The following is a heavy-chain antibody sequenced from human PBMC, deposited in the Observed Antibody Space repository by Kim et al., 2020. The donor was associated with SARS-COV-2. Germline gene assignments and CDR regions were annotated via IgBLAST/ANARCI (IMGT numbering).Heavy chain of an antibody. CDR1: GFTFSSYW. Sequence: GGSLRLSCAASGFTFSSYWMSWVRQAPGKGLEWVANIKQDGSEKYYVDSVKGRFTISRDNAKNSLYLQMNSLRAEDTAVYYCARDLNNHELPPTNYYYYGMDVWGQGTTVTVSS. D-gene: IGHD1-1*01. V-gene: IGHV3-7*03. CDR2: IKQDGSEK. J-gene: IGHJ6*02. CDR3: ARDLNNHELPPTNYYYYGMDV.